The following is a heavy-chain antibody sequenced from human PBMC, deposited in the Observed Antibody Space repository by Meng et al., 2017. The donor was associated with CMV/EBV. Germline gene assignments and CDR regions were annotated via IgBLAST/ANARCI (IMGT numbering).Heavy chain of an antibody. CDR1: GYTFTGYY. CDR3: ARDQTIHQQLGDGWFDP. Sequence: SVKVSCKASGYTFTGYYMHWVRQAPGQGLEWMGGIIPIFGTANYAQKFQGRVTITTDESTSTAYMELSSLRSEDTAVYYCARDQTIHQQLGDGWFDPWGQGTLVTVSS. J-gene: IGHJ5*02. V-gene: IGHV1-69*05. D-gene: IGHD6-13*01. CDR2: IIPIFGTA.